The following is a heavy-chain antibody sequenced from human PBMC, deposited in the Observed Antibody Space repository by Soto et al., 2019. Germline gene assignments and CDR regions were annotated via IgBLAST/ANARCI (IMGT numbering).Heavy chain of an antibody. CDR3: ARDRGYPETYGMDV. D-gene: IGHD3-10*01. Sequence: QVQLQESGPGLVKPSETLSLTCTVSGGSISSYYWSWIRQPQGKGLEWIGYIYYSGSTNYNPSLKSRVTISVDTSKNQFSLKLSSVTAADTAVYYCARDRGYPETYGMDVWGQGTTVTVSS. V-gene: IGHV4-59*01. CDR2: IYYSGST. J-gene: IGHJ6*02. CDR1: GGSISSYY.